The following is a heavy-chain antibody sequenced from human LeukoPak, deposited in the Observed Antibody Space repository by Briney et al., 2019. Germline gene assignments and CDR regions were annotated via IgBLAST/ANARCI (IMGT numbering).Heavy chain of an antibody. CDR1: GYSFTSYW. D-gene: IGHD6-19*01. CDR3: ARLGGQNSLNGEITAVAGFDY. Sequence: GESLKISCKGSGYSFTSYWIGWVRQMPGKGLEWMGIIYPGDSDTRYSPSFQGQVTISADKSISTAYLQWSSLKASDTAMYYCARLGGQNSLNGEITAVAGFDYWGQGTLVTVSS. CDR2: IYPGDSDT. J-gene: IGHJ4*02. V-gene: IGHV5-51*01.